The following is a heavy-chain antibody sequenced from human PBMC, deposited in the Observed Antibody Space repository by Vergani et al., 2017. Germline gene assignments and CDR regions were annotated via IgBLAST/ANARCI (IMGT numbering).Heavy chain of an antibody. CDR2: IWYDGSKE. CDR1: GFTLSSHA. CDR3: AKAAAGTTFGVVPKPPDY. J-gene: IGHJ4*02. V-gene: IGHV3-33*06. Sequence: QVQLEESGGGVVQPGRSLRLSCAGSGFTLSSHAMHWVRQAPGKGLEWVAFIWYDGSKEYYADSVKGRFTISRDNSKNTLYLQMNNLRAADTAVYYCAKAAAGTTFGVVPKPPDYWGQGTLVTVSS. D-gene: IGHD3-3*01.